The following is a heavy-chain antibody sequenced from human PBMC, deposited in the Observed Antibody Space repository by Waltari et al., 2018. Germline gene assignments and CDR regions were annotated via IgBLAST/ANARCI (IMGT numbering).Heavy chain of an antibody. D-gene: IGHD3-16*02. CDR3: ATRHYIWGSYRLSEMNY. V-gene: IGHV1-24*01. Sequence: QVQLVQSGAEVKKPGASVKVSCKVSGYTLTELSMHWVRQAPGKGLEWMGGFGPEDGETIDARKFQGRGTMTEDTSTDTAYMELSSLRSEDTAVYYCATRHYIWGSYRLSEMNYWGQGTLVTVSS. CDR2: FGPEDGET. CDR1: GYTLTELS. J-gene: IGHJ4*02.